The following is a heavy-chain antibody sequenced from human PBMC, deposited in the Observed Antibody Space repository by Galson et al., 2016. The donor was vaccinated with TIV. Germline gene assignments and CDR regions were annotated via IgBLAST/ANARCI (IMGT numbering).Heavy chain of an antibody. CDR3: FSMEFYQYLDV. Sequence: SLRLSCAASGFVFGHYAMHWVRQAPGKGLEWVTRIGHDGVETNYADSVKGRFTVSRDFSTNALYLQMNRLRTEDTAVYYCFSMEFYQYLDVWGKGTTVTVSS. J-gene: IGHJ6*03. D-gene: IGHD1-1*01. CDR1: GFVFGHYA. CDR2: IGHDGVET. V-gene: IGHV3-30*02.